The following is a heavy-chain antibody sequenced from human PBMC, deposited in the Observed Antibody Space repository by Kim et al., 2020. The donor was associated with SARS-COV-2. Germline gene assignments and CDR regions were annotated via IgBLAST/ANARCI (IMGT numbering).Heavy chain of an antibody. D-gene: IGHD2-8*01. V-gene: IGHV3-30*01. J-gene: IGHJ4*02. Sequence: YYADSVKGRFTISRDNSKNTLYLQMNSLRAEDTAVYYCARTLMTRYYFDYWGQGTLVTVSS. CDR3: ARTLMTRYYFDY.